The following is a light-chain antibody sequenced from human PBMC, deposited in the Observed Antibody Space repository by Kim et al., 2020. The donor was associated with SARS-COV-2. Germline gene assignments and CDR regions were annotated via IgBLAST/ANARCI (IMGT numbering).Light chain of an antibody. Sequence: VSPGQTASITCSGTKLGDKYACWYQQKPGPSPVLVIYEDSKRPAGIPERISGSNSGNTATLTISGTQAMDEADYYCQAWDSSTVVFGGGTQLTVL. CDR2: EDS. CDR3: QAWDSSTVV. CDR1: KLGDKY. J-gene: IGLJ2*01. V-gene: IGLV3-1*01.